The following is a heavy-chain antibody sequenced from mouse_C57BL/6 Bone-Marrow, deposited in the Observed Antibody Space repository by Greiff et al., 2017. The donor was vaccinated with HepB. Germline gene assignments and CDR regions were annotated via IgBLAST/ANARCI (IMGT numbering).Heavy chain of an antibody. CDR3: ARRDYYGSLDY. J-gene: IGHJ2*01. CDR2: ISSGSSTI. Sequence: VQLKQSGGGLVKPGGSLKLSCAASGFTFSDYGMHWVRQAPEKGLEWVAYISSGSSTIYYADTVKGRFTISRDNAKNTLFLQMTSLRSEDTAMYYCARRDYYGSLDYWGQGTTLTVSS. CDR1: GFTFSDYG. V-gene: IGHV5-17*01. D-gene: IGHD1-1*01.